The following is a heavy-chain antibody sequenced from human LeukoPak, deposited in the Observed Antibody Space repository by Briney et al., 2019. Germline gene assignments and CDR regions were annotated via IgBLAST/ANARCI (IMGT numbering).Heavy chain of an antibody. Sequence: GGSLRLSCAASGFTFSSYNMNWVRQAPGKGLEWVSSISASRRYISHADSVKGRSTISRDNAKSSLYLQMNSLRAEDTAVYYCARELSAHQDFDYWGQGTLVTVSS. CDR3: ARELSAHQDFDY. J-gene: IGHJ4*02. V-gene: IGHV3-21*01. CDR1: GFTFSSYN. D-gene: IGHD2-2*01. CDR2: ISASRRYI.